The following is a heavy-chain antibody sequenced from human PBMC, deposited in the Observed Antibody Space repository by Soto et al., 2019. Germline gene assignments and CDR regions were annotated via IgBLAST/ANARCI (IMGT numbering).Heavy chain of an antibody. CDR1: GGSISSGDYY. CDR3: AGGDSDYYDSSGYDAFDI. J-gene: IGHJ3*02. V-gene: IGHV4-30-4*01. D-gene: IGHD3-22*01. Sequence: QVQLQESGPGLVKPSQTLSLTCTVSGGSISSGDYYWSWLRQPPGKGLEWIGYLYYSGSTYYNPSLKGRVTISVDTCKTQFSLKLSSVTAADPAVYYCAGGDSDYYDSSGYDAFDIWGQGTMVTVSS. CDR2: LYYSGST.